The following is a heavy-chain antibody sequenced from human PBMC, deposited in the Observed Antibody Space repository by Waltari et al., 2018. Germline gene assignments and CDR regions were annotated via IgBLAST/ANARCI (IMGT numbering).Heavy chain of an antibody. V-gene: IGHV3-53*01. D-gene: IGHD1-26*01. Sequence: EVQLVESGGGLIQPGGSLRLSCAASAFSVSSNDMTWVRQAPGKGLGWHSIVTSDDKTYYADSVKGRFTISRDNSKNTLYLEMSSLTAEDTAVYYCARDKGVEPTTRFDYWGQGTLVTVSS. CDR3: ARDKGVEPTTRFDY. CDR2: VTSDDKT. J-gene: IGHJ4*02. CDR1: AFSVSSND.